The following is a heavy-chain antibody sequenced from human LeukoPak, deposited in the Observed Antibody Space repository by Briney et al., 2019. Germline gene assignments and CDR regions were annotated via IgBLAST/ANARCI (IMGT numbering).Heavy chain of an antibody. J-gene: IGHJ4*02. CDR3: ARARLFYSSSWYFDY. Sequence: PGRSLRLSCAASGFTFSSYAMHWVRQAPGKGLEWVAVISYDGSNKYYADSVKGRFTISRDNSKNTLYLQMNSLRAEDTAVYYCARARLFYSSSWYFDYWGQGTLVTVSS. CDR1: GFTFSSYA. D-gene: IGHD6-13*01. V-gene: IGHV3-30*04. CDR2: ISYDGSNK.